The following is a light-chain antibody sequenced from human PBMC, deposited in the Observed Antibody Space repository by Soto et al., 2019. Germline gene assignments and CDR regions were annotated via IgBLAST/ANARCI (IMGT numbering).Light chain of an antibody. V-gene: IGLV1-44*01. J-gene: IGLJ2*01. CDR1: SSNIGSNS. Sequence: QLVLTQPPSASGTPGQRVTISCSGSSSNIGSNSVNWYQQLPGTAPKLLIYSTNQRPSGVPDRFSGSKSDTSASLAISGLQSEDEADYYCAGWDDSLNGVVFGGGTKLTVL. CDR3: AGWDDSLNGVV. CDR2: STN.